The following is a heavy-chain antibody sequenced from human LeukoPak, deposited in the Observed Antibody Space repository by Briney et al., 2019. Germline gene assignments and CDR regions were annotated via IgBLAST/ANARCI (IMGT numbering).Heavy chain of an antibody. CDR1: GYTLTDLS. Sequence: GASVKVSCKVSGYTLTDLSIHWVRQAPGKGLEWMGGFDPENSETIYAQRFQGRVTMTEDTSSDTAYMFQTSLRSEDTALYYCATLNYGDLRGGGFEVWGQGTMVSVSS. V-gene: IGHV1-24*01. J-gene: IGHJ3*01. CDR3: ATLNYGDLRGGGFEV. D-gene: IGHD4-17*01. CDR2: FDPENSET.